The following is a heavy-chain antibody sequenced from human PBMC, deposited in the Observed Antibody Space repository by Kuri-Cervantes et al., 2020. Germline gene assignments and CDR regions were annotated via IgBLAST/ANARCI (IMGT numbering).Heavy chain of an antibody. Sequence: SETLSLTCTVSGGSISSYYWSWIRQPAGKGLEWIGRIYTSGSTNYNPSLKSRVTISVDTSKNQFSPKLSSVTAADTAVYYCAGTSMVRGVIRSHYYYYGMDVWGQGTTVTVSS. CDR1: GGSISSYY. CDR3: AGTSMVRGVIRSHYYYYGMDV. J-gene: IGHJ6*02. V-gene: IGHV4-4*07. CDR2: IYTSGST. D-gene: IGHD3-10*01.